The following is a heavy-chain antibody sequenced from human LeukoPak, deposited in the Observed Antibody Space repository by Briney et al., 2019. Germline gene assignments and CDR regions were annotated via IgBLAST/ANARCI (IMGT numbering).Heavy chain of an antibody. CDR1: GFIFSSYW. Sequence: GGSLRLSCAASGFIFSSYWMHWVRHAPGKGLAWVSRINTDGSSTSYADSVKGRFTISRDNAKNSLYLQMNSLRAEDTAVYYCARDPGLAAAGTNVDYWGQGTLVTVS. CDR2: INTDGSST. D-gene: IGHD6-13*01. V-gene: IGHV3-74*01. CDR3: ARDPGLAAAGTNVDY. J-gene: IGHJ4*02.